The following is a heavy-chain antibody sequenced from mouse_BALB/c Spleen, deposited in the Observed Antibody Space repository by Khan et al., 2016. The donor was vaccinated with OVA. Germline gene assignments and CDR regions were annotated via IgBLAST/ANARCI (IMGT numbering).Heavy chain of an antibody. CDR1: GFSLTDYG. D-gene: IGHD1-2*01. J-gene: IGHJ3*01. CDR2: MWGDGST. V-gene: IGHV2-6-7*01. Sequence: VQLKESGPGLVAPSQSLSITCTVSGFSLTDYGVNWVRQPPGKGLEWLGMMWGDGSTDYNSVLKSRLSISKDNSKSQVFLKMNSLQTDDTARYYCARELRLGGFAYWGHGTLVTVSA. CDR3: ARELRLGGFAY.